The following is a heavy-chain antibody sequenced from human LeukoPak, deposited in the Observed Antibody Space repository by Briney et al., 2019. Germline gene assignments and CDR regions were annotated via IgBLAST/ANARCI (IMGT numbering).Heavy chain of an antibody. V-gene: IGHV3-15*01. D-gene: IGHD3-16*02. Sequence: GGSLRLSCAASGFTFSNAWMSWVRQAPGKGLEWVGRIKSKTDGGTTDYAAPVKGRFTISRDDSKNTLYLQMNSLKTEDTAVYYCTTVYHDYVWGSYRTYYFDYWGQGTLVTVSS. CDR1: GFTFSNAW. J-gene: IGHJ4*02. CDR3: TTVYHDYVWGSYRTYYFDY. CDR2: IKSKTDGGTT.